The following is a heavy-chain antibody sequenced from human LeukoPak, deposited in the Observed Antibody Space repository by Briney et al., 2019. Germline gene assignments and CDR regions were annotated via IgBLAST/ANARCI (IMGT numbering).Heavy chain of an antibody. Sequence: SETLSLTCSVSGGSISNSNYYWGWIRQPPGKGLEWIGNTHYSGSTYHKLSLKSRVTISVDTSKNQFSLKLSSLTAADTAVYYCASNYYGSGSSIVIDYWGQGTLVTVSS. CDR2: THYSGST. D-gene: IGHD3-10*01. CDR1: GGSISNSNYY. V-gene: IGHV4-39*07. J-gene: IGHJ4*02. CDR3: ASNYYGSGSSIVIDY.